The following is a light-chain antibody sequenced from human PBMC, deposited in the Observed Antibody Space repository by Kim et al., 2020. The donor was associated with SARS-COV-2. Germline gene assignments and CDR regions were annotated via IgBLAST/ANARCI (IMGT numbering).Light chain of an antibody. CDR2: DVN. V-gene: IGLV2-14*03. J-gene: IGLJ2*01. CDR1: SSDVDSYNY. CDR3: SSYTSSGTVI. Sequence: GQSITIACTRTSSDVDSYNYVSWYQQHPGKAPKLMIYDVNNRPSGVSDRFSGLKSGNTASLTISGLQAEDEADYYCSSYTSSGTVIFGGGTKLTVL.